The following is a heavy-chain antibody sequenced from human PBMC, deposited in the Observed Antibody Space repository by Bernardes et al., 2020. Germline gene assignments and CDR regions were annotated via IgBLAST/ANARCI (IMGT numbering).Heavy chain of an antibody. Sequence: SCKASGFTFSSYAMSWVRQAPGKGLEWVSAISGSGGSTYYADSVKGRFTISRDNSKNTLYLQMNSLRAEDTAVYYCAKDLLVEVYDSPRVFASTSRGGMDVWGKGTTVTVSS. V-gene: IGHV3-23*01. CDR2: ISGSGGST. CDR3: AKDLLVEVYDSPRVFASTSRGGMDV. J-gene: IGHJ6*04. D-gene: IGHD3-3*01. CDR1: GFTFSSYA.